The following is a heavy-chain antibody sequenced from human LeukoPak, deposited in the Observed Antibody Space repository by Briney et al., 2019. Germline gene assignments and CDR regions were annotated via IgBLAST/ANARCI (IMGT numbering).Heavy chain of an antibody. J-gene: IGHJ3*02. CDR1: GFTVSSNY. Sequence: PGGSLRLSCAASGFTVSSNYMSWVRQAPGKGLEWVAFIRYDGSNKYYADSVKGRFTISRDNSKNTLYLQMNSLRAEDTAVYYCAKDREAAFDIWGQGTMVTVSS. CDR2: IRYDGSNK. V-gene: IGHV3-30*02. CDR3: AKDREAAFDI.